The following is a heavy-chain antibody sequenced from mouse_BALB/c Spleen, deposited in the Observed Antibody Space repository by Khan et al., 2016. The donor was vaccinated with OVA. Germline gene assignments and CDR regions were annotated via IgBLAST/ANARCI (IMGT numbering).Heavy chain of an antibody. J-gene: IGHJ4*01. D-gene: IGHD1-1*01. CDR1: GSTFTNFY. V-gene: IGHV1S56*01. CDR3: ARGDYYGTYAMDY. CDR2: IYPGNVNT. Sequence: VQLQESGPELVQPGASVRISCKASGSTFTNFYIHWVKQRPGQGPEWIGWIYPGNVNTKYNENFKGKATLTADTSSSTAYMLLSSLTSEDSAVYFCARGDYYGTYAMDYWGQGTSVIVSS.